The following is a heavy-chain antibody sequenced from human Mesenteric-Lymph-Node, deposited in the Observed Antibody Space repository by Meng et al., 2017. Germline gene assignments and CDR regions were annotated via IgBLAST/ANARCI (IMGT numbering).Heavy chain of an antibody. V-gene: IGHV4-39*01. CDR2: VVYSGTT. D-gene: IGHD1-14*01. CDR3: ARHHHSPTFDY. Sequence: QHQGPGPGRVKPAETLPLTCPVARGSISSSSSYWAGIRQPPGEGLEWIGSVVYSGTTYYTSSLKSRVSISVDTSKNQFSLKLSSVTAADTAVYYCARHHHSPTFDYWGQGTLVTVSS. J-gene: IGHJ4*02. CDR1: RGSISSSSSY.